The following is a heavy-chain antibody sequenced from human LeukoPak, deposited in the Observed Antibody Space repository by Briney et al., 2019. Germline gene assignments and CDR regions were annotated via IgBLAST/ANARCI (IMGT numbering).Heavy chain of an antibody. J-gene: IGHJ6*04. V-gene: IGHV4-34*01. CDR1: GGSFSGYY. D-gene: IGHD3-10*01. Sequence: PSETLSLTCAVYGGSFSGYYWSWIRQPPGEGLEWIGEINHSGSTNYNPSLKSRVTISVDTSKNQFSLKLSSVTAADTAVYYCARGNPITMVRGVKSPGYGMDVWGKGTTVTVSS. CDR3: ARGNPITMVRGVKSPGYGMDV. CDR2: INHSGST.